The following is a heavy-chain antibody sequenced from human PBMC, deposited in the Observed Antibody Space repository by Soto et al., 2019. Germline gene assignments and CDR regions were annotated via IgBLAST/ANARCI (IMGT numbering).Heavy chain of an antibody. J-gene: IGHJ4*02. CDR3: AVPVVVAATQYYFDY. V-gene: IGHV1-8*01. Sequence: ASVKVSCKASGYTFTSYDINWVRQATGQGLEWMGWMNPNSGNTGYAQKFQGRVTMTRNTSISTAYMELSSLRSEDTAVYYCAVPVVVAATQYYFDYWGQGTLVTVSS. CDR1: GYTFTSYD. D-gene: IGHD2-15*01. CDR2: MNPNSGNT.